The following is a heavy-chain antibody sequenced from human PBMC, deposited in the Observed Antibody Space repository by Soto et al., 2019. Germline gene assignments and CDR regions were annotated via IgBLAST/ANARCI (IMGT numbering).Heavy chain of an antibody. CDR2: ISAYNGNT. V-gene: IGHV1-18*01. J-gene: IGHJ6*02. D-gene: IGHD2-2*02. Sequence: ASVKVSCKASGYTFTSYGISWVRQAPGQGFEWMGWISAYNGNTNYAQKLQGRVTMTTDTSTSTAYMELRRLRSDDTAVYYCARGYIVVVPAAIRFYGMDVWGQGTTVTVSS. CDR1: GYTFTSYG. CDR3: ARGYIVVVPAAIRFYGMDV.